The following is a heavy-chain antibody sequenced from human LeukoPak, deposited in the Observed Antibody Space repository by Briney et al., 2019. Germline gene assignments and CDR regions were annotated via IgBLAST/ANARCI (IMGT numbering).Heavy chain of an antibody. D-gene: IGHD3-22*01. CDR1: GGSISSGGYS. V-gene: IGHV4-30-2*01. J-gene: IGHJ5*02. CDR2: IYHSGST. CDR3: ARGPSYDSSGTWFDP. Sequence: SETLSLTCAVSGGSISSGGYSWSWFRRPPGKGREGIGYIYHSGSTYYNPSLKSRVTISVDRSKNQFSLKLSSVTAADTAVYYCARGPSYDSSGTWFDPWGQGTLVTVSS.